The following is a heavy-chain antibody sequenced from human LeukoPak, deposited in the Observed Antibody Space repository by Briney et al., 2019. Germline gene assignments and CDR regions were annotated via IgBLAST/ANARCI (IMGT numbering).Heavy chain of an antibody. D-gene: IGHD3-10*01. J-gene: IGHJ4*02. CDR1: GFTFNKYT. CDR3: AKERLPEMVRGIMDY. CDR2: ISTSSSYI. Sequence: PGGSLRLSCAASGFTFNKYTMNWVRQAPGKGLEWVSSISTSSSYIYYADSVKGRFTISRDNAKNSLYLQMNSLRGEDTAVYYCAKERLPEMVRGIMDYWGQGTLVTVSS. V-gene: IGHV3-21*04.